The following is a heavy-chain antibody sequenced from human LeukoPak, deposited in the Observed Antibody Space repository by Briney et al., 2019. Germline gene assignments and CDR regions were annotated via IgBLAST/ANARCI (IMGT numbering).Heavy chain of an antibody. CDR1: GYTLTELS. J-gene: IGHJ4*02. D-gene: IGHD3-10*01. Sequence: GASVKVSCKVSGYTLTELSMHWVRQAPGKGLEWMGGFDPEDGETIYAQKFQGRVTMTRNTSMSTAYMELNSLRSEDTAVYYCARANYYGSGKKDLDYWGQGTLVTVSS. CDR3: ARANYYGSGKKDLDY. V-gene: IGHV1-24*01. CDR2: FDPEDGET.